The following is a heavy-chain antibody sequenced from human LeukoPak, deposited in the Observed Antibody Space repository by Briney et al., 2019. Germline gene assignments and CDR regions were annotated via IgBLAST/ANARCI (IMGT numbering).Heavy chain of an antibody. J-gene: IGHJ4*02. Sequence: GGSLRLSCAASGFSFDDYGLTWVRQDPGKGLEWVSGINWNGDSTDYADSVKGRFTISRDNAKNSLYLQMNSLRAEDTALYYCARDLRVVITGSFDSWGQGTLVTVSS. CDR2: INWNGDST. D-gene: IGHD3-22*01. V-gene: IGHV3-20*04. CDR1: GFSFDDYG. CDR3: ARDLRVVITGSFDS.